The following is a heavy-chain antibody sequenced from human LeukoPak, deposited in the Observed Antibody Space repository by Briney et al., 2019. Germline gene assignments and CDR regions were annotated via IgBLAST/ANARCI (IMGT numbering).Heavy chain of an antibody. Sequence: SETLSLTCAVYGGSFSGYYWSWIRQPPGKGLEWIGEINHSGSTNYNPSLKSRVTISVDTSKNQFSLKLSSVTTADTAVYYCARVFLTDYYDSSGYYYYFDYWGQGTLVTVSS. CDR2: INHSGST. J-gene: IGHJ4*02. V-gene: IGHV4-34*01. D-gene: IGHD3-22*01. CDR3: ARVFLTDYYDSSGYYYYFDY. CDR1: GGSFSGYY.